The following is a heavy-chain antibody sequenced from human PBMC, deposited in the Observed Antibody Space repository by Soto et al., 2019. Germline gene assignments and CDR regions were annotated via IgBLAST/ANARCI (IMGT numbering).Heavy chain of an antibody. J-gene: IGHJ6*02. D-gene: IGHD2-15*01. V-gene: IGHV3-74*01. Sequence: GGSLRLSCAASGFTFSSYWMHWVRQAPGKGLVWVSRMNEDGGTTDYADSVKGRFTISRDNAKNTLYLQMNSLRVEDTAVYYCAKDLRTTISDYGMDVWGQGTTVTVSS. CDR2: MNEDGGTT. CDR3: AKDLRTTISDYGMDV. CDR1: GFTFSSYW.